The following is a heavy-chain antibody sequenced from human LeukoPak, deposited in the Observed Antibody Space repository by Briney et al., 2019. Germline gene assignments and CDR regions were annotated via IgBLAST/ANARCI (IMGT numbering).Heavy chain of an antibody. D-gene: IGHD4-23*01. V-gene: IGHV1-24*01. CDR1: GYTLTELS. CDR3: ATGIFYGGFDPHHFDY. CDR2: FDPEDGET. J-gene: IGHJ4*02. Sequence: VASVKVSCKVSGYTLTELSMHWVRQAPGKGLEWMGGFDPEDGETIYAQKFQGRVTMTEDTSADTAYMELSSLRSEDTAVYYCATGIFYGGFDPHHFDYWGQGTLVTVSS.